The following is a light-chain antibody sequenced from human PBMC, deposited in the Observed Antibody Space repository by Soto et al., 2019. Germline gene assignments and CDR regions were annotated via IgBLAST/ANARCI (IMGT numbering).Light chain of an antibody. CDR3: QQSYSTPWT. Sequence: DIQMTQSPSSLSASVGDRVTITCRASQSISSYLNWYQQKPGKAPKLLIYAASSLQSGVPSRFSGSGSGTDFTLTISSRQPEDFATYYCQQSYSTPWTFGQETKVEIK. V-gene: IGKV1-39*01. CDR1: QSISSY. J-gene: IGKJ1*01. CDR2: AAS.